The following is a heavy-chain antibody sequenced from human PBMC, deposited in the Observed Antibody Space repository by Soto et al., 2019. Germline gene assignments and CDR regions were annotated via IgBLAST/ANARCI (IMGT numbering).Heavy chain of an antibody. J-gene: IGHJ4*02. Sequence: QLEQYGSEVKEPGASVKVSCKASGYPFSRYGISWVRQAPGQGLEWMGCVSANNENTNYAQEFQGRVTMTTYASTSTAYMELRSLRSDDTAVYYCARLTLEFDTNSPLDYWGQGTLVTVSS. CDR3: ARLTLEFDTNSPLDY. V-gene: IGHV1-18*04. CDR2: VSANNENT. D-gene: IGHD3-3*01. CDR1: GYPFSRYG.